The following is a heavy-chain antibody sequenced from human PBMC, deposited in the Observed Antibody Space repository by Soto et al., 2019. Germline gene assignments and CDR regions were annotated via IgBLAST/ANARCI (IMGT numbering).Heavy chain of an antibody. V-gene: IGHV4-61*05. CDR3: ARGGYSSNDV. D-gene: IGHD6-13*01. CDR2: IYHSGST. CDR1: GGSISNTNYY. Sequence: PSETLSLTCTVSGGSISNTNYYWGWIRQPPGKGLEWIGYIYHSGSTNYNPSLKSRVTISVDTSKNQFSLKLSSVTAADTAVYYCARGGYSSNDVWGKGTTVTVSS. J-gene: IGHJ6*04.